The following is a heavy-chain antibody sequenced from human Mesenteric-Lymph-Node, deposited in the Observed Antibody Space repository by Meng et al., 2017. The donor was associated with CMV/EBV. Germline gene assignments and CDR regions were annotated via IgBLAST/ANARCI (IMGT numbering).Heavy chain of an antibody. V-gene: IGHV7-4-1*02. J-gene: IGHJ5*02. CDR2: INTNTGNP. Sequence: SVNVSCKASGYTFTTYAINWVRQAPGQGLEWMGWINTNTGNPTYAQGFTGRFVFSLDTSVSTAYMQISSLKAEDTAVYYCAREGWSDPWGQGTLVTVSS. CDR1: GYTFTTYA. CDR3: AREGWSDP.